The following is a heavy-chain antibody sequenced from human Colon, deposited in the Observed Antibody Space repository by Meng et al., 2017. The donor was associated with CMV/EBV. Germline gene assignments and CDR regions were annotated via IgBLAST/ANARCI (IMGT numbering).Heavy chain of an antibody. Sequence: SLKISCAASGFTFDDHAMHWVRQVPGKGPEWVAGITWNRETIAYGDSVKGRFTVSRDNAKTALYLQMNSLRAEDTALYYCGKDVGANFFYGLDVWGQGTTVTVSS. CDR1: GFTFDDHA. CDR3: GKDVGANFFYGLDV. D-gene: IGHD1-26*01. J-gene: IGHJ6*02. CDR2: ITWNRETI. V-gene: IGHV3-9*01.